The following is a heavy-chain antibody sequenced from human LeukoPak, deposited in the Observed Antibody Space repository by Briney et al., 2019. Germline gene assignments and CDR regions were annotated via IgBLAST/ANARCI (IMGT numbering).Heavy chain of an antibody. CDR2: IYSGGST. D-gene: IGHD6-25*01. J-gene: IGHJ6*02. CDR3: ARDSAEGYYGMDV. V-gene: IGHV3-66*01. Sequence: PGGSLRLSCAASGFTFSDYYMSWVRQAPGKGLEWVSVIYSGGSTYYADSVKGRFTISRDNSKNTLYLQMNSLRVEDTAVYYCARDSAEGYYGMDVWGQGTTVTVSS. CDR1: GFTFSDYY.